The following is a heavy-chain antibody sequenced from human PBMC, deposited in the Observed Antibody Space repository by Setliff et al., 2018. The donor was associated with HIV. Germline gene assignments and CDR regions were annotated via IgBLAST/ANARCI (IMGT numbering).Heavy chain of an antibody. CDR3: ARGGRKIGMGDAFDI. V-gene: IGHV1-2*02. CDR2: INPNSGGT. CDR1: GYTFTGYY. D-gene: IGHD3-16*01. J-gene: IGHJ3*02. Sequence: ASVKVSCKASGYTFTGYYMHWVRQAPGQGLEWMGWINPNSGGTNYAQKFQGRVTMTRDTSISTAYMELSRLRSDDTAVYYCARGGRKIGMGDAFDIWSQGTMVTVSS.